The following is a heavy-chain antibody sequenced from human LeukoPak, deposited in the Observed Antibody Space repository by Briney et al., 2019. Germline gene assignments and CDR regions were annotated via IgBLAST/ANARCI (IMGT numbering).Heavy chain of an antibody. CDR2: INRDGGLT. Sequence: GSLRLSCVASGFTFSENWMHWVRQAPGKGLAWVSHINRDGGLTNYADSVKGRFTISRDNARNTVYLQMSSLRVEDTAIYFCAREEHRLAEAGTSAFDLGGQGTLVTVSP. J-gene: IGHJ3*01. D-gene: IGHD6-13*01. CDR1: GFTFSENW. V-gene: IGHV3-74*01. CDR3: AREEHRLAEAGTSAFDL.